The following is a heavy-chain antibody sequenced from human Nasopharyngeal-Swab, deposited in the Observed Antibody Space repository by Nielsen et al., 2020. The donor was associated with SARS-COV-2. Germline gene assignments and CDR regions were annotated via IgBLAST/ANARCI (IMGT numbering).Heavy chain of an antibody. CDR3: ARPEDSNYRRPPYYYYYMDV. D-gene: IGHD6-6*01. Sequence: WVRQAPGQGLEWMGGIIPIFGTANYAQKFPGRVTFTADKSTSTAYMELSSLRSEDTAVYYCARPEDSNYRRPPYYYYYMDVWGKGTTVTVSS. CDR2: IIPIFGTA. J-gene: IGHJ6*03. V-gene: IGHV1-69*06.